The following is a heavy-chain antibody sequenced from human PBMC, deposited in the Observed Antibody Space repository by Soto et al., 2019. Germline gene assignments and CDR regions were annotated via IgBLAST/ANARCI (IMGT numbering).Heavy chain of an antibody. CDR3: ARDGGVPAAIAYYYYGMDV. CDR2: IIPTFGTA. V-gene: IGHV1-69*13. D-gene: IGHD2-2*01. CDR1: GGTFSSYA. J-gene: IGHJ6*02. Sequence: SVKVSCKASGGTFSSYAISWVRQAPGQGLEWMGGIIPTFGTANYAQKFQGRVTITADESTSTAYMELSSLRSEDTAVYYCARDGGVPAAIAYYYYGMDVWGQGTTVTVSS.